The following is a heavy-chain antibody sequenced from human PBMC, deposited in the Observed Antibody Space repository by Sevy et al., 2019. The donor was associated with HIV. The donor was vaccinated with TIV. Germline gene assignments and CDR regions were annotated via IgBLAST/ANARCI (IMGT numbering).Heavy chain of an antibody. V-gene: IGHV3-21*01. J-gene: IGHJ4*02. CDR2: ISSSSSYI. CDR3: ARDHFAWGSYRYNNDY. D-gene: IGHD3-16*02. Sequence: GGSLRLSCAASGFTFSSYSMNWVRQAPGKGLEWVSSISSSSSYIYYADSVKGRFTISRDNAKNSLYLQMNSLRAEDTAVYYCARDHFAWGSYRYNNDYWGQGTLVTVSS. CDR1: GFTFSSYS.